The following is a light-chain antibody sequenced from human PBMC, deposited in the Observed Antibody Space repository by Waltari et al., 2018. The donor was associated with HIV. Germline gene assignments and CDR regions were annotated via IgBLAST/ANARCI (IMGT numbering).Light chain of an antibody. Sequence: QSVLTQPPSASGTPGQRVTISCSGSSSNFGSDTVHWYQQLPGTAPKLLIYSNNQRPSGVPDRFSGSKSGTSASLAISGLQSEDEADYYCAAWDDSLNVVFGGGTKLTVL. V-gene: IGLV1-44*01. J-gene: IGLJ2*01. CDR2: SNN. CDR1: SSNFGSDT. CDR3: AAWDDSLNVV.